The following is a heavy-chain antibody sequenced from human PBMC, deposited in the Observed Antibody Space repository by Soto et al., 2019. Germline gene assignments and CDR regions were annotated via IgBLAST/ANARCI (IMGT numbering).Heavy chain of an antibody. CDR3: ARVLMIAAVAAIRDGFDY. D-gene: IGHD6-19*01. CDR1: GGSFSGYY. Sequence: SETLSLTCAVYGGSFSGYYWSWIRQPPGKGLEWIGEINHSGSTNYNPSLKSRVTISVDTSKNQFSLKLSSVTAADTAVYYCARVLMIAAVAAIRDGFDYWGQGTLVTVSS. CDR2: INHSGST. V-gene: IGHV4-34*01. J-gene: IGHJ4*02.